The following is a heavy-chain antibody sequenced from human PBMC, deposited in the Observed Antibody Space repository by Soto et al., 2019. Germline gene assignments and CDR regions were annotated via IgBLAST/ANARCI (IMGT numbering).Heavy chain of an antibody. V-gene: IGHV1-69*01. Sequence: QVQLVQSGAEVKKPGSSVKVSCKASGGTFSSFGFNWVRQAPGQGLEWMGGIIPLFGTANYAEKFQGRVKIYADEGTTTASMELIGLRSEDTAIYFCARDRSMDGYNSRSLVYWGQGILVTVS. CDR1: GGTFSSFG. CDR2: IIPLFGTA. J-gene: IGHJ4*02. D-gene: IGHD5-12*01. CDR3: ARDRSMDGYNSRSLVY.